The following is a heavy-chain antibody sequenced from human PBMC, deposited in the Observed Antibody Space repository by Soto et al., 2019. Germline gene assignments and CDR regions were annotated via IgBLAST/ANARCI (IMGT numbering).Heavy chain of an antibody. J-gene: IGHJ6*02. Sequence: SAKPSSKASGGAMSINTISWVRQEPGQGLEWMGRIIPILGIANYAQKFQGRVTITADKSTSTAYMELSSLRSEDTAVYYCSGSLVPSYYYGMDVWGQGTTVTVSS. CDR2: IIPILGIA. CDR3: SGSLVPSYYYGMDV. V-gene: IGHV1-69*02. CDR1: GGAMSINT. D-gene: IGHD6-13*01.